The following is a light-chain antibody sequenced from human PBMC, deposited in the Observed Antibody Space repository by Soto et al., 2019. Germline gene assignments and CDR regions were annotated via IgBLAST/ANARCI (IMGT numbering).Light chain of an antibody. CDR2: DVS. J-gene: IGLJ3*02. V-gene: IGLV2-11*01. CDR1: SSDVGGYNY. Sequence: QSALTQPRSVSGSPGQSVTISCTGTSSDVGGYNYVSWYQQHQGKAPKLMIYDVSKRPSGVPDRFSGSKSGNTASLTISGLQAEDEADYYCCSYAGSDTWGFGGGTKLTVL. CDR3: CSYAGSDTWG.